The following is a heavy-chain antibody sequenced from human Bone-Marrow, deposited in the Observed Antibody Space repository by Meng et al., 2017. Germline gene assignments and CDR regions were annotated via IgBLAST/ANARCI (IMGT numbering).Heavy chain of an antibody. CDR3: AKDRKVRGSDY. Sequence: GESLKISCAASGFTFGSYEMNWVRQAPGKGLEWVSAISGSGGSTYYADSVKGRFTISRDNSKNTLYLQMNSLRAEDTAVYYCAKDRKVRGSDYWGQGTLVTVSS. D-gene: IGHD3-10*01. V-gene: IGHV3-23*01. J-gene: IGHJ4*02. CDR2: ISGSGGST. CDR1: GFTFGSYE.